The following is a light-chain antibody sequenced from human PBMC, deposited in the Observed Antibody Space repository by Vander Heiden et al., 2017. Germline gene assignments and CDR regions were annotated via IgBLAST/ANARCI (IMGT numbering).Light chain of an antibody. CDR3: QQNDSNPTHT. J-gene: IGKJ4*01. V-gene: IGKV1-39*01. Sequence: DIQMTQSPSSLSASVGDRVTITCRASQNISSYLNWYQQKPGKAPKLLIYAASSLQSGVPSRFSGSGYGTDFTLTISSRQPEDFATYYCQQNDSNPTHTFGGGTKVEIK. CDR2: AAS. CDR1: QNISSY.